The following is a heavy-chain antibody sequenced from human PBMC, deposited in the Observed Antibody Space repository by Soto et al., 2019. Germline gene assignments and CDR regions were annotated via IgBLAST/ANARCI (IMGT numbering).Heavy chain of an antibody. J-gene: IGHJ6*02. D-gene: IGHD2-2*01. Sequence: ASVKVSCKASGYTFTGYYMHWVRQAPGQGLEWMGWINPNSGGTNYAQKFQGWVTMTRATSISTAFMELGRRRSDDTAVYYCARDASVGSSTYYYYGMDVWGQGTTVTVSS. CDR1: GYTFTGYY. V-gene: IGHV1-2*04. CDR3: ARDASVGSSTYYYYGMDV. CDR2: INPNSGGT.